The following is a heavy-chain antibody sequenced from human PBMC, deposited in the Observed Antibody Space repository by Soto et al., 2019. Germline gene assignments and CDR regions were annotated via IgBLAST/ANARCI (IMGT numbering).Heavy chain of an antibody. V-gene: IGHV3-23*01. Sequence: EVQLLESGGSLVQPGGSLRLSCAASGFTFSTYAMSWVRQAPGKGLEWVSGVSGSGGSTYYAESVQGRFTISRDNSKNTVSLQMKNLTAEDTAVYHCAKLQDVDPLSWVFDPWGQGTLVTVSS. J-gene: IGHJ5*02. D-gene: IGHD3-16*01. CDR2: VSGSGGST. CDR3: AKLQDVDPLSWVFDP. CDR1: GFTFSTYA.